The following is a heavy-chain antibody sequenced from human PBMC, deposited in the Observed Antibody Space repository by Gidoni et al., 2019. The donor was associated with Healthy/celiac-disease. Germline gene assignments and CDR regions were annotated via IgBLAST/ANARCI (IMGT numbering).Heavy chain of an antibody. D-gene: IGHD5-12*01. CDR2: INHSGST. CDR1: GGSFSGYY. J-gene: IGHJ4*02. V-gene: IGHV4-34*01. Sequence: QVQLQQWGAGLLKPSETLSLTCAVYGGSFSGYYWSWIRQPPGKGLEWIGEINHSGSTNYNPSLKSRVTISVDTSKNQFSLKLSSVTAADTAVYYCAREGSVATMKPFVYWGQGTLVTVSS. CDR3: AREGSVATMKPFVY.